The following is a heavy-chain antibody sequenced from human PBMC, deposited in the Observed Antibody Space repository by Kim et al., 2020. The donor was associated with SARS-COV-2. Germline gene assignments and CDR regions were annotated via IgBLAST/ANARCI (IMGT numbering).Heavy chain of an antibody. CDR2: ISYDGSNK. J-gene: IGHJ4*02. V-gene: IGHV3-30*18. CDR3: AKDRADWNDLPCDY. Sequence: GGSLRLSCAASGFTFSSYGMHWVRQAPGKGLEWVAVISYDGSNKYYADSVKGRFTISRDNSKNTLYLQMNSLRAEDTAVYYCAKDRADWNDLPCDYWGQGTLVTVSS. D-gene: IGHD1-1*01. CDR1: GFTFSSYG.